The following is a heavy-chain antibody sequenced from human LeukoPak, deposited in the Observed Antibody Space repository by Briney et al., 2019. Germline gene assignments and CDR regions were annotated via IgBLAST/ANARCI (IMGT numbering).Heavy chain of an antibody. CDR1: GYTFTSDG. J-gene: IGHJ4*02. D-gene: IGHD3-3*01. CDR3: ARGLSPEWPRRMNFDY. Sequence: ASVKVSCKASGYTFTSDGISWVRQAPGQGPEWMGIINPTGGSTTYAQRFKGRVTMTRDTSTSTVYMELSSLRSEDTAVYYCARGLSPEWPRRMNFDYWGQGTLVTVSS. CDR2: INPTGGST. V-gene: IGHV1-46*01.